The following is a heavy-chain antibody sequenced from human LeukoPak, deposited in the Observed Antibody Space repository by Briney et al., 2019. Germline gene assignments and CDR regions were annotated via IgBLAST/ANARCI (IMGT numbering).Heavy chain of an antibody. CDR3: VRDGLQTRYSWNDEGRKNWFDP. J-gene: IGHJ5*02. D-gene: IGHD1-1*01. V-gene: IGHV1-46*01. Sequence: GASVKVSCKASGYSFTSFYMHWVRQAPGQGLEWMGLINTNVGSTTYAQKFQGRVTMTGDTSTNTVYMELSSLGSEDTALYYCVRDGLQTRYSWNDEGRKNWFDPWGQGTLVTVSS. CDR2: INTNVGST. CDR1: GYSFTSFY.